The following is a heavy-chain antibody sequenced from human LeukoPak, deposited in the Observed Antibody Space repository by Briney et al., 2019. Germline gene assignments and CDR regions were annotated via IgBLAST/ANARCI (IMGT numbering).Heavy chain of an antibody. CDR1: GGSISGSSYY. CDR3: ARDPGSWYQNAFDI. Sequence: SETLSLTCTVSGGSISGSSYYWGWIRQPPGKGLEWIGNIYSSGSTYYSPSLKSRVTISLDTSKNQFSLKLSSVTAADTAVYYCARDPGSWYQNAFDIWGQGTMVTVSS. J-gene: IGHJ3*02. D-gene: IGHD2-2*01. V-gene: IGHV4-39*07. CDR2: IYSSGST.